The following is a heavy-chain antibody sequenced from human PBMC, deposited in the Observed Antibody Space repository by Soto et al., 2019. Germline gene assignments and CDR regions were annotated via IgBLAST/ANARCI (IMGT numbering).Heavy chain of an antibody. D-gene: IGHD3-10*01. J-gene: IGHJ5*02. CDR2: ISAYNGNT. V-gene: IGHV1-18*04. CDR3: ARDQVWFGDYNWFDP. Sequence: QVQLVQSGAEVKKPGASVKVSCKASGYTFTSYGISWVRQAPGQGLEWMGWISAYNGNTNYAQKLQGRVIMTTDTSTSTAYMELRSLRSDDTAVYYGARDQVWFGDYNWFDPWGQGTLVTVSS. CDR1: GYTFTSYG.